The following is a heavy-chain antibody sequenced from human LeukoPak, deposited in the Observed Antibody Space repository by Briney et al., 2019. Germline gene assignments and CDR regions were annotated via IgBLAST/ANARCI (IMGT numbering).Heavy chain of an antibody. V-gene: IGHV3-48*03. Sequence: GGSLRLSCAASGFTFSSFEMNWVRQAPGKGLEWLSYISSSGSTIYYADSVKGRFTISRDNAKNSLYLQMNSLRAEDTAVYYCARDPRLGELSLGTGADYWGQGTLVTVSS. D-gene: IGHD3-16*02. J-gene: IGHJ4*02. CDR1: GFTFSSFE. CDR3: ARDPRLGELSLGTGADY. CDR2: ISSSGSTI.